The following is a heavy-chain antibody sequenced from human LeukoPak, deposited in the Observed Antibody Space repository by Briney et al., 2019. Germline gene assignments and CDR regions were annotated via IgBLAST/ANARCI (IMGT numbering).Heavy chain of an antibody. CDR1: GFTFSSYA. D-gene: IGHD4-17*01. Sequence: GGSLRLSCAASGFTFSSYAMSWVRQAPGKGLEWVSGLSVSDKTTYYADSVKGRFTISRDNSKNTLYLQMNSLRAEDTAVYYCAKDPYVYYGDYIIRWGQGTLVIVSS. J-gene: IGHJ4*02. V-gene: IGHV3-23*01. CDR3: AKDPYVYYGDYIIR. CDR2: LSVSDKTT.